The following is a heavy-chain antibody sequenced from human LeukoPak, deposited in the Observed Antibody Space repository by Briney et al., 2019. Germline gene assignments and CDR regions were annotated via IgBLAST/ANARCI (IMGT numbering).Heavy chain of an antibody. Sequence: SETLSLTCTVSGGSISSGGYYWSWIRQHPGKGLEWIGYIYYSGSTYYNPSLKSRVTISVDTSKNQFSLKLSSVTAADTAAYYCARTVYPYYYDSSGYYFFDYWGQGTLVTVSS. CDR3: ARTVYPYYYDSSGYYFFDY. D-gene: IGHD3-22*01. CDR1: GGSISSGGYY. J-gene: IGHJ4*02. CDR2: IYYSGST. V-gene: IGHV4-31*03.